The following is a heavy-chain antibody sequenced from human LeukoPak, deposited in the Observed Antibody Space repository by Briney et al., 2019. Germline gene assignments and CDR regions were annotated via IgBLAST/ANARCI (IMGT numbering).Heavy chain of an antibody. CDR1: GFTFSSYA. D-gene: IGHD3-3*01. J-gene: IGHJ4*02. CDR3: AKDSTPLTIPPLPLDY. CDR2: IIGSGGST. Sequence: PGGSLRLSCAASGFTFSSYAMSWVRQAPGKGLEWVSAIIGSGGSTYYADSVKGRFTISRDNSKNTLYLQMNSLRAEDTAVYYCAKDSTPLTIPPLPLDYWGQGTLVTVSS. V-gene: IGHV3-23*01.